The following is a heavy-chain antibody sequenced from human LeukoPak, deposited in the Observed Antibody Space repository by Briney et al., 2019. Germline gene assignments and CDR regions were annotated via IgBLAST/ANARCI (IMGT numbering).Heavy chain of an antibody. CDR3: ARGGNSGGSLRSPFDI. CDR2: LDVGGST. Sequence: GGSLRLSCAASGLSLSGNYMSWVRQPPGKGPEWVSVLDVGGSTYYADSVKGRFTISRDKSKNTLYLQINSLRAEDTAVYYCARGGNSGGSLRSPFDIWGRGAMVTVSS. D-gene: IGHD2-15*01. J-gene: IGHJ3*02. CDR1: GLSLSGNY. V-gene: IGHV3-53*01.